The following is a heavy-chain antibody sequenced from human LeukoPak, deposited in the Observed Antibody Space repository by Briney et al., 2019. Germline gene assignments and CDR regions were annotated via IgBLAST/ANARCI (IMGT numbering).Heavy chain of an antibody. CDR2: ISSSSSYI. V-gene: IGHV3-21*01. D-gene: IGHD2-2*01. CDR1: GFTFSSYS. J-gene: IGHJ3*02. Sequence: GGSLRLSCAASGFTFSSYSMNWVRQAPGKGLEWVSSISSSSSYIYYADSVKGRFTISRDNAKNSLYLQMNSLRAEDTAVYYCARERTGHQLAFGIWGQGTMVTVSS. CDR3: ARERTGHQLAFGI.